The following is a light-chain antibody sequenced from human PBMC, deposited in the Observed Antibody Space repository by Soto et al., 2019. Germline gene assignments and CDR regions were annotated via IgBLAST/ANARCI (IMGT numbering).Light chain of an antibody. V-gene: IGKV3-20*01. CDR1: HSVSRNY. CDR2: GAS. J-gene: IGKJ4*02. Sequence: EIVLTQSPGTLSFSPGERATLSCRTSHSVSRNYLAWYPQKPGQAPRLLIHGASSRATGIPGRFSGSGSGTAFTPPISRLEHEDFAVYYCQQYGSSRALTFGGGTKVDIK. CDR3: QQYGSSRALT.